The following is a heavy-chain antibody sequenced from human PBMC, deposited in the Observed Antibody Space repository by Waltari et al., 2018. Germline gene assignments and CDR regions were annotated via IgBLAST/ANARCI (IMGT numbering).Heavy chain of an antibody. Sequence: QVQLVQSGAEVKKPGASVKVSCRTSGYTLTSYDTTWVRQAPGQGLEWVAWISASAGNTNYAQRLQGRVTLTTDTSTSTAYMELRSLTSDDTAIYFCARVTTYYYYYMDVWGTGTAVIVSS. CDR3: ARVTTYYYYYMDV. J-gene: IGHJ6*03. V-gene: IGHV1-18*01. CDR1: GYTLTSYD. CDR2: ISASAGNT.